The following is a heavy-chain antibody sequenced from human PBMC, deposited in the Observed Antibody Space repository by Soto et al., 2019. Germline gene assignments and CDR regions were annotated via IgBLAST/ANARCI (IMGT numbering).Heavy chain of an antibody. J-gene: IGHJ4*02. CDR3: ARASASVAGTGSGY. CDR2: VNAGNGNT. V-gene: IGHV1-3*01. CDR1: GYTFTSYA. Sequence: ASVKVSCKASGYTFTSYAMHWVRQAPGQRLEWMGWVNAGNGNTKYSQKFQGRVTITRDTSASTAYMELSSLRSEDTAVYYCARASASVAGTGSGYWGQGTLVTVSS. D-gene: IGHD6-19*01.